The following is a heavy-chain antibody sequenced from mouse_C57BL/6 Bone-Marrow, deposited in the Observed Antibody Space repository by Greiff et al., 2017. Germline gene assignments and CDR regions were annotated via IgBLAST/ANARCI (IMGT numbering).Heavy chain of an antibody. CDR1: GYTFTNYW. CDR2: IYPGGGYT. CDR3: ARSIEGYYFDY. J-gene: IGHJ2*01. Sequence: VQLQESGAELVRPGTSVKMSCKASGYTFTNYWIGWAKQRPGHGLEWIGDIYPGGGYTNYNEKFKGKATLTADKSSSTAYMQFSSLTSEDSAIYYCARSIEGYYFDYWGQGTTLTVSS. V-gene: IGHV1-63*01.